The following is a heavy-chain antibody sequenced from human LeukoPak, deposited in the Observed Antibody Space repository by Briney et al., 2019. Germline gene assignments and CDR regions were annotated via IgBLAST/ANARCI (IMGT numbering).Heavy chain of an antibody. Sequence: ASVKVSCKASGYTFTGYYMHWVRQAPGQGLEWMGWINPNSGGTNYAQKFQGRVTMTRDASISTAYMELSRLRSDDTVVYYCARGRFSSSPDAYYYYYMDVWGKGTTVTVSS. CDR2: INPNSGGT. CDR1: GYTFTGYY. J-gene: IGHJ6*03. CDR3: ARGRFSSSPDAYYYYYMDV. D-gene: IGHD6-6*01. V-gene: IGHV1-2*02.